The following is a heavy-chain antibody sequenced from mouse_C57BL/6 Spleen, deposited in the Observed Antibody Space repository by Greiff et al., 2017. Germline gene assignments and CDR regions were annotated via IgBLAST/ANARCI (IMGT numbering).Heavy chain of an antibody. CDR2: IYPGSGST. D-gene: IGHD2-4*01. J-gene: IGHJ3*01. V-gene: IGHV1-55*01. CDR1: GYTFTSYW. Sequence: VQLQQPGAELVKPGASVKMSCKASGYTFTSYWITWVKQRPGQGLEWIGDIYPGSGSTNYNEKFKSKATLTVDTSSSTAYMQLSSLTSEDSAVYYCARGGLYYDCGGPAWFAYWGQGTLVTVSA. CDR3: ARGGLYYDCGGPAWFAY.